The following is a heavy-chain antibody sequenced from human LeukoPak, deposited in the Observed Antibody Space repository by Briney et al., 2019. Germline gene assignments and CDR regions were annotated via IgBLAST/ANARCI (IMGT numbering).Heavy chain of an antibody. Sequence: PSETLSLTCTVSGYSISSIYYWGWIRQPPGKGLEWIGSIYHSGNTYYNPSLKSRVTISVDTSKNQLSLKLTSVTAADTAVYFCARDWYSSGWSVLDYWGQGTLVTVSS. D-gene: IGHD6-19*01. J-gene: IGHJ4*02. CDR3: ARDWYSSGWSVLDY. V-gene: IGHV4-38-2*02. CDR1: GYSISSIYY. CDR2: IYHSGNT.